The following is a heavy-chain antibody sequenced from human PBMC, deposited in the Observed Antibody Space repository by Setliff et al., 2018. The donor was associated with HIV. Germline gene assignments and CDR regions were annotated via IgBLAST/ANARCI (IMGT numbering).Heavy chain of an antibody. CDR1: PFPFSNYD. V-gene: IGHV3-30-3*01. J-gene: IGHJ3*01. Sequence: PGESLKISCAASPFPFSNYDIQWVRQAPGKGLEWVAFVSFEGGNKYYADSVKSRFTISRDISKNTVYLQMNSLRPEDTAVYFCVRGDVAFLGVLSPLAVWGQGTMVTVSS. CDR3: VRGDVAFLGVLSPLAV. D-gene: IGHD1-26*01. CDR2: VSFEGGNK.